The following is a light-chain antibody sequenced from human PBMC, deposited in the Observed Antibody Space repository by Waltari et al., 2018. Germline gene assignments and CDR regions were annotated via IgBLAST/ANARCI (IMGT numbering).Light chain of an antibody. V-gene: IGLV2-23*02. Sequence: QSALTQPASVSGSPGQSITISCTGTSSYVGSYTLVSWYHQHPGKAPKLMIYEVSERPSGVSNRFSGSKSGNTASLTISGLQAEDEADYYCCSYAGSSTYVFGTGTNVTVL. CDR1: SSYVGSYTL. CDR3: CSYAGSSTYV. CDR2: EVS. J-gene: IGLJ1*01.